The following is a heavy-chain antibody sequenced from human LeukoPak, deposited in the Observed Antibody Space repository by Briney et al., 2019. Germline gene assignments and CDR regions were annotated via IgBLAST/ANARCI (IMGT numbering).Heavy chain of an antibody. CDR3: AREESGDCFDY. J-gene: IGHJ4*02. CDR1: GYTSTSYY. CDR2: INPSGGST. D-gene: IGHD3-10*01. Sequence: ASVKVSCKASGYTSTSYYMHWVRQAPGQGLEWMGIINPSGGSTSYAQKFQGRVTMTRDTSTSTVYMELSSLRSEDTAVYYCAREESGDCFDYWGQGTLVTVSS. V-gene: IGHV1-46*01.